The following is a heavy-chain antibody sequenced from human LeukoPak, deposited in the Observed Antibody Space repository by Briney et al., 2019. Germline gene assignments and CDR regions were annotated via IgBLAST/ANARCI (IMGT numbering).Heavy chain of an antibody. D-gene: IGHD6-19*01. CDR3: ARPLYTSGWYWFY. Sequence: PGGSLRLSCAASGFNLSNYAMSWVRQTPGKGLEWVSLISRSGVRTHYADSVKGRFTISRDNAKNSLYLQMNSLRAEDTAVYYCARPLYTSGWYWFYWGQGTLVTVSS. J-gene: IGHJ4*02. CDR2: ISRSGVRT. V-gene: IGHV3-23*01. CDR1: GFNLSNYA.